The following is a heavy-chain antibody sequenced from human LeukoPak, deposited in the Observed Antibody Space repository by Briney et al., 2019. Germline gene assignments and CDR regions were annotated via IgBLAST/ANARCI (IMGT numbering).Heavy chain of an antibody. CDR3: AELGITMIGGV. J-gene: IGHJ6*04. CDR2: ISGSGGST. V-gene: IGHV3-23*01. Sequence: GGSLRLSCAASGFTFSSYAMSWVRQAPGKGLEWVSAISGSGGSTCYADSVKGRFTISRDNSKNSLYLQMNSLRAEDTAVYYCAELGITMIGGVWGKGTTVTISS. CDR1: GFTFSSYA. D-gene: IGHD3-10*02.